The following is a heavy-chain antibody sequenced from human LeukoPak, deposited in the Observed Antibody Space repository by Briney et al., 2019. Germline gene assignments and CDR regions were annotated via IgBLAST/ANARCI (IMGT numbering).Heavy chain of an antibody. CDR1: GFTFSSYS. J-gene: IGHJ4*02. CDR3: AREGILYYFDS. V-gene: IGHV3-48*04. Sequence: PGGSLRLSCAASGFTFSSYSMNWVRQAPGKGLEWVSYISSSSSTIHYADSVKGRLTISRDNAKNSLYLQMNSLRAEDTAVYYCAREGILYYFDSWGQGTLVTVS. CDR2: ISSSSSTI.